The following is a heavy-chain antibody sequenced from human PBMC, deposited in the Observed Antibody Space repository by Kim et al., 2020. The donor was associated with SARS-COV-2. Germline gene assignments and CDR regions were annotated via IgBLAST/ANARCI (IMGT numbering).Heavy chain of an antibody. V-gene: IGHV3-23*01. J-gene: IGHJ6*02. D-gene: IGHD3-9*01. Sequence: GGSLRLSCAASGFTFSSYAMSWVRQAPGKGLEWVSAISGSGGSTYYADSVKGRFTISRDNSKNTLYLQMNSLRAEDTAVYYCAKGVGDFDWLLQYYYYYGMDVWGQGTTVTVSS. CDR2: ISGSGGST. CDR3: AKGVGDFDWLLQYYYYYGMDV. CDR1: GFTFSSYA.